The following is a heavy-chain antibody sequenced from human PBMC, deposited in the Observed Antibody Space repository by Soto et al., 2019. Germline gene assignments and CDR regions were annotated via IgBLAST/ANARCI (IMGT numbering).Heavy chain of an antibody. D-gene: IGHD3-16*01. CDR3: ARGGAMAGAPNLQRYYYGMDV. CDR1: GRTFSSYS. J-gene: IGHJ6*02. V-gene: IGHV1-69*02. CDR2: ITPVLGIA. Sequence: QVQLVQSGAEVKKPGSSVKVSCEASGRTFSSYSIIWVRQAPGQGLEWMGRITPVLGIANYAQKFQGRVTMTADKVTRASYLDLSSLTFDDTALYSCARGGAMAGAPNLQRYYYGMDVWGQGTTVTVSS.